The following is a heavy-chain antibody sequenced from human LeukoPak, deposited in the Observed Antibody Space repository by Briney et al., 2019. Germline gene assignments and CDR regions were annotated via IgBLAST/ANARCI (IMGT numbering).Heavy chain of an antibody. Sequence: GESLKISCNASGHSFVRHWIGWVRQMPGKGLEWMGLIYPGDADTRYSPSFQGQVTLSVDKFINTAYLEWSSLKTSDTAIYFCARRMAYNYELSTGGAFDMWGQGTMVTVSS. CDR3: ARRMAYNYELSTGGAFDM. D-gene: IGHD3-9*01. CDR2: IYPGDADT. J-gene: IGHJ3*02. CDR1: GHSFVRHW. V-gene: IGHV5-51*01.